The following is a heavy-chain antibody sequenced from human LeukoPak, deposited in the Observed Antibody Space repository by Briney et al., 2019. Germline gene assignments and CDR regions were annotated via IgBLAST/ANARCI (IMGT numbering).Heavy chain of an antibody. CDR3: ARSTPGDYTLHLIDS. D-gene: IGHD3-3*01. CDR2: ISGSGAST. V-gene: IGHV3-23*01. CDR1: GFTLSTNA. Sequence: GGSLRLSCLTSGFTLSTNAMSWVRQAPGKGLEWISGISGSGASTYYADSVKGRFTISRDNSKSILYLQMNSLRAEDTAVYYCARSTPGDYTLHLIDSWGQGTLVTVSS. J-gene: IGHJ4*02.